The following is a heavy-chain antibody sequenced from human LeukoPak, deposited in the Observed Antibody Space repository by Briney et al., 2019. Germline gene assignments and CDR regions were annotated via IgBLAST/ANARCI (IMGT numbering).Heavy chain of an antibody. CDR2: IYYCGRT. V-gene: IGHV4-39*01. D-gene: IGHD3-9*01. Sequence: SETLSLTCTVSGGSISSSSYYWGWIRQPPGKGLEWLGCIYYCGRTYYNPSLKSRVTISVDTSKNQFSLKVSSVNDADMTVYYCARQHKYYDVLTYYFDYWGQGTLVTVSS. CDR3: ARQHKYYDVLTYYFDY. CDR1: GGSISSSSYY. J-gene: IGHJ4*02.